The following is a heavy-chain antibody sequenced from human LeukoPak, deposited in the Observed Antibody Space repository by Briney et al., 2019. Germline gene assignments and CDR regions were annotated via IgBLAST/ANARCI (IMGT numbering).Heavy chain of an antibody. D-gene: IGHD3-10*01. J-gene: IGHJ4*02. CDR3: ARDRARGRGPWYFDY. V-gene: IGHV3-7*01. CDR2: IKQDGSEK. Sequence: GGSLRLSCAASGFTFSSYWMSWVRQAPGKGLEWVANIKQDGSEKYYVDSVKGRFTISRDNAKNSLYLQMNSLRAEDTAVYYCARDRARGRGPWYFDYWGQGTLVTVSS. CDR1: GFTFSSYW.